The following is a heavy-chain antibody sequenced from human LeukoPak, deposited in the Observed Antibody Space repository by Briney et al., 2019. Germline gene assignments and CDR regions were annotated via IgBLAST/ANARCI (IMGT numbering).Heavy chain of an antibody. CDR2: IKEDGREK. V-gene: IGHV3-7*03. J-gene: IGHJ3*01. CDR1: GFIFNNYW. D-gene: IGHD3-16*01. Sequence: GGSLRLSCAASGFIFNNYWMNWVRQAPGKGLEWVASIKEDGREKLYVESLEGRLTISRDNAKESLHLQMRNLRVEDTAVYYCTRALGHSVLAFDVWGQGTVVIVS. CDR3: TRALGHSVLAFDV.